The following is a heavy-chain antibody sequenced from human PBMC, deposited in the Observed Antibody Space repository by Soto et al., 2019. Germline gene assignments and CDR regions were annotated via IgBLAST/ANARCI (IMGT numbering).Heavy chain of an antibody. CDR2: ISWNSGSI. CDR3: AKANWNDDAFDI. D-gene: IGHD1-1*01. J-gene: IGHJ3*02. CDR1: GFTFDDYA. Sequence: SLKISCAASGFTFDDYAMHWVRQAPGKGLEWVSGISWNSGSIGYADSVKGRFTISRDNAKNSLYLQMNSLRAEDTALYYCAKANWNDDAFDIWGQGTMVTVSS. V-gene: IGHV3-9*01.